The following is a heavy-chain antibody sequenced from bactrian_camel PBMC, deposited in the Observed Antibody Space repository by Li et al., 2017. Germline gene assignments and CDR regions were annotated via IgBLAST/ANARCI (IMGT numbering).Heavy chain of an antibody. J-gene: IGHJ4*01. D-gene: IGHD1*01. Sequence: HVQLVESGGGSVQAGGSLRLSCDADSGLDRRCLAWFRQAPGKERERVAHIYTDGGSPDYADSVKGRFTISRGSADNTLVLGMTSLTPEDSATYYCAADGDRYQCYWQSVTKYKILAQGTQVTVS. V-gene: IGHV3S54*01. CDR2: IYTDGGSP. CDR1: SGLDRRC.